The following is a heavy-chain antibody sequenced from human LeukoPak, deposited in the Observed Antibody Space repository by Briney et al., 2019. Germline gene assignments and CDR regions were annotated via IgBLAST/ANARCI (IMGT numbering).Heavy chain of an antibody. D-gene: IGHD2-2*01. Sequence: ASVKVSCKASGYTFTGYYMHWVRQATGQGLEWMGWMNPNSGNTGYAQKFQGRVTMTRNTSISTAYMELSSLRSEDTAVYYCASMPALYYGMDVWGQGTTVTVSS. J-gene: IGHJ6*02. V-gene: IGHV1-8*02. CDR2: MNPNSGNT. CDR3: ASMPALYYGMDV. CDR1: GYTFTGYY.